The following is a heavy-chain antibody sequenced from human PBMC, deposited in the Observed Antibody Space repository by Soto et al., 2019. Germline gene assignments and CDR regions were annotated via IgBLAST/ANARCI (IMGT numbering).Heavy chain of an antibody. D-gene: IGHD2-2*02. CDR3: AMEYCSSTSCYRDY. V-gene: IGHV1-69*02. Sequence: QVQLVQSGAEVKKPGSSVKVSCKASGGTFSSYTISWVRQAPGQGLEWMGRIIPILVIANYAQKFQGRVTITADKATITAYMELSSLISEDTAVYYCAMEYCSSTSCYRDYWGQGTLVTVSS. CDR2: IIPILVIA. J-gene: IGHJ4*02. CDR1: GGTFSSYT.